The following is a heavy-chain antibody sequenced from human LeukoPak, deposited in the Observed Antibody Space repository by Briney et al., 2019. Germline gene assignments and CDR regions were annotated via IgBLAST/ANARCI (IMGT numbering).Heavy chain of an antibody. CDR3: ARDQYDTWSRRGNFDS. J-gene: IGHJ4*02. V-gene: IGHV3-7*03. CDR2: IKLDGSEK. Sequence: LGGSLRLSCVASGFTFGKYWMSWVRQAPGKGLEWVANIKLDGSEKNYVDSVKGRFTISRDNTKNSLYLQMNSLGVEDTAVFYCARDQYDTWSRRGNFDSWGQGTLVIVSS. D-gene: IGHD3-3*01. CDR1: GFTFGKYW.